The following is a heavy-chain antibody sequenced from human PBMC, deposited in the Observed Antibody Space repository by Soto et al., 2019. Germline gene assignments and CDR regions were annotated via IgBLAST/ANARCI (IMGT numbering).Heavy chain of an antibody. CDR2: ISSRSYTI. V-gene: IGHV3-48*02. J-gene: IGHJ6*02. CDR1: GFTFSTYS. Sequence: EVQLVESGGGLVQPGGSLRLSCAASGFTFSTYSMNWVRQAPGKGLEWVSYISSRSYTIYYVDSVKGRFTISRDNAKNSLSLQMNSLRDEDTAVYYCARGGSSSDNGMDVWVQGATVTVSS. D-gene: IGHD6-6*01. CDR3: ARGGSSSDNGMDV.